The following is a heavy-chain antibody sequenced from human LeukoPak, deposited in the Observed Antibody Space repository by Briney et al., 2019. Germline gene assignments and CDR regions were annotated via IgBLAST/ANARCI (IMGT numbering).Heavy chain of an antibody. D-gene: IGHD3-3*01. CDR3: ATDHMGFLIY. CDR2: VDPEDGEA. CDR1: GYTFTYYY. Sequence: ASVKISCKVSGYTFTYYYMHWVQQAPGKGLEWMGLVDPEDGEAIYAEKFQGRVTITADTSTDTAYMELSSLRSEDTAVYYCATDHMGFLIYWGQGTLVTVSS. J-gene: IGHJ4*02. V-gene: IGHV1-69-2*01.